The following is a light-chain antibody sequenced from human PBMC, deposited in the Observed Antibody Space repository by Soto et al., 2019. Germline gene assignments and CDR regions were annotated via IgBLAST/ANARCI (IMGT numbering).Light chain of an antibody. CDR2: DVN. CDR1: SSDVGFYDY. Sequence: QSALTQPASVSGSPGQSITISCTGTSSDVGFYDYVSWYQQHPGKVPKLMIYDVNNRPSGVSNRFSGSKSGNTASLTISGLQAEDEAGYYCSSFTTATTLVFGGGTKVTVL. CDR3: SSFTTATTLV. J-gene: IGLJ2*01. V-gene: IGLV2-14*01.